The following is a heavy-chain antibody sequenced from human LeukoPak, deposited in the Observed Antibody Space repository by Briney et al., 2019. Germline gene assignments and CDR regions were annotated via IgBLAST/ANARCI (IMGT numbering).Heavy chain of an antibody. CDR1: GFTFSDYY. V-gene: IGHV3-11*05. Sequence: VGSLRLSCAASGFTFSDYYMSWIRQAPGKGLEWVSYISKSSSSTNYADSVKGRSSISRDNAKNSLYLQLNSLTVEDTAVYYCARVRSSGSPLDYWGQGTPVTVSS. CDR2: ISKSSSST. D-gene: IGHD3-10*01. CDR3: ARVRSSGSPLDY. J-gene: IGHJ4*02.